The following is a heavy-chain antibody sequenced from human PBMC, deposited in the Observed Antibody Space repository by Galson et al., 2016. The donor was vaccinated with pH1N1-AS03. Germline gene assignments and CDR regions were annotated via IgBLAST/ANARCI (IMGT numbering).Heavy chain of an antibody. J-gene: IGHJ4*02. CDR2: IYHSGST. Sequence: SETLSLTCAVSGYSISSGYCWGWIRLPPGKGLEWIGSIYHSGSTYYNPSLKSRVTISIDTSKNQFSLKLSSVTAADTAVYYCARSDRVLTAASTRPEGGEYGGQGTLVTVSS. V-gene: IGHV4-38-2*01. D-gene: IGHD6-13*01. CDR3: ARSDRVLTAASTRPEGGEY. CDR1: GYSISSGYC.